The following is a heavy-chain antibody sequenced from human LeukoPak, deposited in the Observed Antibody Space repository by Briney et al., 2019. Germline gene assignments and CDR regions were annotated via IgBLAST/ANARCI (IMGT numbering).Heavy chain of an antibody. CDR1: GFTFSSYS. V-gene: IGHV3-21*01. CDR2: ISSSSSYI. CDR3: ARDTDPYCGGDCDRDY. D-gene: IGHD2-21*02. J-gene: IGHJ4*02. Sequence: GRSLRLSCAASGFTFSSYSMNWVRQGPGKGLEWVSPISSSSSYIYYADSVKGRFTISRDNAKNSLYLQMNSLRAEDTAVYYCARDTDPYCGGDCDRDYWGQGTLVTVSS.